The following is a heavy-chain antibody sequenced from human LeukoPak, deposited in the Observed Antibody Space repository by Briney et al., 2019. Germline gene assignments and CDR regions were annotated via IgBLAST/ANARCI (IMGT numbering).Heavy chain of an antibody. CDR2: INHSGST. Sequence: KPSETLSLTCAVYGGSFSGYYWSWIRQPPGKGLEWIGEINHSGSTNYNPSLKSRVTISVDTSKNQFSLKLSSVTAADTAVYYCARHTRIAAAGTSFDYWGQGTLVTVSS. CDR1: GGSFSGYY. J-gene: IGHJ4*02. V-gene: IGHV4-34*01. CDR3: ARHTRIAAAGTSFDY. D-gene: IGHD6-13*01.